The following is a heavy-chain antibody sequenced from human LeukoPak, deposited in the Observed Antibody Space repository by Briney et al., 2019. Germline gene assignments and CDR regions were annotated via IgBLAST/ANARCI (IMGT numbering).Heavy chain of an antibody. CDR2: ISNSSSYI. CDR1: GFTVSSNY. D-gene: IGHD2-21*02. V-gene: IGHV3-21*01. J-gene: IGHJ4*02. Sequence: GGSLRLSCAASGFTVSSNYMSWVRQAPGKGLEWVSLISNSSSYIYYADSVKGRFTISRDNANNSLYLQMNSLRAEDTAVYYCARDACGGDCYSDFDYWGQGTLVTVSS. CDR3: ARDACGGDCYSDFDY.